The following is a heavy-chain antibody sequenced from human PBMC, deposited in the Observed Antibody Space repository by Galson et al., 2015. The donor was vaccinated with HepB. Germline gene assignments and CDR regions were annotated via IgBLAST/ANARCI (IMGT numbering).Heavy chain of an antibody. Sequence: SLRLSCAASGFTFNSYAMNWVRQAPGKGLEWVSSISNGHNTYYTDSVKGRFTITRDNSKNTMYLQMNSLRAEDTAIYYRASRGILHDFWSGYDYWGRGTLVTVSS. CDR3: ASRGILHDFWSGYDY. D-gene: IGHD3-3*01. V-gene: IGHV3-23*01. J-gene: IGHJ4*02. CDR2: ISNGHNT. CDR1: GFTFNSYA.